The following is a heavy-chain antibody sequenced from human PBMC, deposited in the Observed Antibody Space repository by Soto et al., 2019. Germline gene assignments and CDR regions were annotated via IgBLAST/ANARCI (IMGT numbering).Heavy chain of an antibody. J-gene: IGHJ4*02. CDR1: GGTFSSYA. Sequence: GASVKVSCKASGGTFSSYAISWVRQAPGQGLEWMGGIIPIFGTANYAQKFQGRVTITADESTSTAYMELSSLRSEDTAVYYCARGILTGYYKRVYYFDYWGQGTLVTVSS. V-gene: IGHV1-69*13. CDR2: IIPIFGTA. CDR3: ARGILTGYYKRVYYFDY. D-gene: IGHD3-9*01.